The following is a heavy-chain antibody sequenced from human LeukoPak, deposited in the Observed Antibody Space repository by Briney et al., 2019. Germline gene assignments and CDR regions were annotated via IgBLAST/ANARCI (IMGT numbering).Heavy chain of an antibody. D-gene: IGHD6-13*01. CDR3: ARLGIITAAGSNDY. CDR1: GGSISSYY. Sequence: SETLSLTCTVSGGSISSYYWSWIRQPPGKGVEWIGYIYYSGSTNSNPSLKSRVTMSVDTSKKQFSLKLSSVTAADTAVYYCARLGIITAAGSNDYWGQGTLVTVSS. CDR2: IYYSGST. J-gene: IGHJ4*02. V-gene: IGHV4-59*12.